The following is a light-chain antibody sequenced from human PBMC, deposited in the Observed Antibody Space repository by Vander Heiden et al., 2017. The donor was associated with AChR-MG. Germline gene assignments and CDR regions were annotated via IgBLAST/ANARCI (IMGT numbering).Light chain of an antibody. V-gene: IGKV1-33*01. CDR1: QAITNY. Sequence: DIQMTQSPSSLSASVGDRVTITCQASQAITNYLNWYQQKPGKAPKLLIYAASNLETRVPSRFSGSGSRTDFTFTISSLQPEDIATYYCQQDDSLPFTFGQGTKLEI. J-gene: IGKJ2*01. CDR3: QQDDSLPFT. CDR2: AAS.